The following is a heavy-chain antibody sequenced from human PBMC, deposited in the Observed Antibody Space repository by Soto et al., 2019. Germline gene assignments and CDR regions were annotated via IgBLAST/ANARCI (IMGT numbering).Heavy chain of an antibody. CDR1: GGSFSGYY. Sequence: PSETLSLTCAVYGGSFSGYYWSWIRQPPGKGLEWIGEINHSGSTNYNPSLKSRVTISVDTSKNQFSLKLSSATAADTAVYYCARGYYDSSGYLTNWFDPWGRGTLVTVSS. CDR2: INHSGST. D-gene: IGHD3-22*01. CDR3: ARGYYDSSGYLTNWFDP. J-gene: IGHJ5*02. V-gene: IGHV4-34*01.